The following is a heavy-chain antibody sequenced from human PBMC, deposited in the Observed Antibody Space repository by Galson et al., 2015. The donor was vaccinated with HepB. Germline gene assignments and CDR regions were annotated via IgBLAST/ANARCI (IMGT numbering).Heavy chain of an antibody. CDR1: GYTFTSYD. Sequence: SVKVSCKASGYTFTSYDINWVRQATGQGLEWMGWMNPNRGNTGYAQKFQGRVTMTRNTSISTAYMELSSLGSEDTAVYYCARGPAEGYYDSSGYRDYWGQGTLVTVSS. J-gene: IGHJ4*02. V-gene: IGHV1-8*01. D-gene: IGHD3-22*01. CDR3: ARGPAEGYYDSSGYRDY. CDR2: MNPNRGNT.